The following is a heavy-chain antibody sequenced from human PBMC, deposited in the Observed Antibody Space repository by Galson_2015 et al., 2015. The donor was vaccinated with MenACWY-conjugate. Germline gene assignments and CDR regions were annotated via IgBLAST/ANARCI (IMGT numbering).Heavy chain of an antibody. J-gene: IGHJ5*02. CDR2: ISSSSSTI. CDR3: ARDAQCGGDCYIPNWFDP. D-gene: IGHD2-21*02. CDR1: GFTFSSYS. V-gene: IGHV3-48*01. Sequence: SLRLSCAASGFTFSSYSMNWVRQAPGKGLEWVSYISSSSSTIYYADSVKGRFTISRDNAKNSLYLQMNSLRAEDTAVYYCARDAQCGGDCYIPNWFDPWGQGTLVTVSS.